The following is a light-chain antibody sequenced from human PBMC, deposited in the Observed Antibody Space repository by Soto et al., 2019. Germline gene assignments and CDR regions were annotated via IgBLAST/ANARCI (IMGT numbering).Light chain of an antibody. J-gene: IGKJ1*01. Sequence: EIVMTQSPATLSVSPGERATLSCRASQSVSSNLAWYQQKPGQAPRLLIYGASSRATGIPDRFSGSGSGTDFTLTISRLEPEDFAVYYCQQYGSSPWTFGQGTEVDI. CDR3: QQYGSSPWT. CDR1: QSVSSN. V-gene: IGKV3-20*01. CDR2: GAS.